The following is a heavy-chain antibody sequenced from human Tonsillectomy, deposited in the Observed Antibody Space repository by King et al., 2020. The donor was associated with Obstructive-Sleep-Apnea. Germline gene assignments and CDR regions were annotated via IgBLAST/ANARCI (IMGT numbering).Heavy chain of an antibody. J-gene: IGHJ6*02. Sequence: VQLVESGGGLVQPGGSLRLSCAASGFTVSSNYMSWVRQAPGKGLEWVSVMYSGDTTYYADSGKGRFTISRDNSKNTLYLQMNSLRAEDTAVYYCARDKGSGSYSYYYGMDVWGQGTTVTVSS. V-gene: IGHV3-66*01. D-gene: IGHD1-26*01. CDR3: ARDKGSGSYSYYYGMDV. CDR2: MYSGDTT. CDR1: GFTVSSNY.